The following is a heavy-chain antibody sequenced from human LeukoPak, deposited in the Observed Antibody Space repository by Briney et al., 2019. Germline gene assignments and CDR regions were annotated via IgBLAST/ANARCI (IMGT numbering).Heavy chain of an antibody. J-gene: IGHJ5*02. CDR3: ARESGDYGDFDP. CDR2: IIPIFGTA. Sequence: ASVKVSCKASGGIFSSYAISWVRQAPGQGLEWMGGIIPIFGTANYAQKFQGRVTITADESTSTAYMELSSLRSEDTAVYYCARESGDYGDFDPWGQGTLVTVSS. CDR1: GGIFSSYA. D-gene: IGHD4-17*01. V-gene: IGHV1-69*13.